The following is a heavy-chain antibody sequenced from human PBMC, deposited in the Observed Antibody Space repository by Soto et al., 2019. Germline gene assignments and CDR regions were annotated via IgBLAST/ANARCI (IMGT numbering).Heavy chain of an antibody. CDR1: GFTFSNAW. D-gene: IGHD3-22*01. Sequence: GGSLRLSCAASGFTFSNAWMNWVRQAPGKGLEWVGRIKSKTDGGTTDYAAPVKGRFTISRDDSKNTLYLQMNSLKTEDTAVYYCTTDYYDSSGYSDYWGQGTLVTVSS. CDR2: IKSKTDGGTT. J-gene: IGHJ4*02. V-gene: IGHV3-15*07. CDR3: TTDYYDSSGYSDY.